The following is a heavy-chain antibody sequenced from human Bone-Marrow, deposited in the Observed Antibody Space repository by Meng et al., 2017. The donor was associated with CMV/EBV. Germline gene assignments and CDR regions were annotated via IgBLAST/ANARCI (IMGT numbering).Heavy chain of an antibody. CDR1: GYTFTSYY. D-gene: IGHD3-3*01. J-gene: IGHJ4*02. Sequence: ASVKVSCKASGYTFTSYYMHWVRQAPGQGPEWMGIINPSGGSTSYAQKFQGRVTMTRDTSTSTVYMELSSLRSEDTAVYYCARVVRNYDFWSGYSDYWGQGTLVTVSS. CDR3: ARVVRNYDFWSGYSDY. CDR2: INPSGGST. V-gene: IGHV1-46*01.